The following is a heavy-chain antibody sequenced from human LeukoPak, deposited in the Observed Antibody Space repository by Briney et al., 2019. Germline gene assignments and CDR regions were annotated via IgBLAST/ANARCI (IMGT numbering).Heavy chain of an antibody. V-gene: IGHV1-69*13. CDR3: ARGPRYRFGESFAF. CDR1: GGTFSSYA. J-gene: IGHJ4*02. CDR2: IIPIFGTA. Sequence: SVKVSCKASGGTFSSYAISWVRQAPGQGLEWMGGIIPIFGTANYAQKFQGRVTITADESTSTAYMERSSLRSEDTAVYYCARGPRYRFGESFAFWGQGTLVTVSS. D-gene: IGHD3-10*01.